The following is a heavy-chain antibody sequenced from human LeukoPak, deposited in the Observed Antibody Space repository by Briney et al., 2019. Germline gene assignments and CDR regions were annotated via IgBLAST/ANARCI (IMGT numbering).Heavy chain of an antibody. Sequence: SETLSLTCAVYGGSFSGYYWSWIRQPPGKGLEWTGEINHSGSTNYNPSLKSRVTISVDTSKNQFSLKLSSVTAADTAVYYCARGTHYYGSGSYVDYWGQGTLVTVSS. CDR2: INHSGST. CDR3: ARGTHYYGSGSYVDY. CDR1: GGSFSGYY. J-gene: IGHJ4*02. D-gene: IGHD3-10*01. V-gene: IGHV4-34*01.